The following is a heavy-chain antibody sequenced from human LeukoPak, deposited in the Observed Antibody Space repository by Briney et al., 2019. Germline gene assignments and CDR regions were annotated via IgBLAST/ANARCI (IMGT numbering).Heavy chain of an antibody. D-gene: IGHD6-19*01. Sequence: GGSLRLSCAASTSTFSNYWMSWVRQAPGKGLEWVANIEQHGSETYYVDSVKGRFTISRDNAKNSLYLQMNSLRAEDTAVYYCVRLKRGGWEYFDYWGQGNLVTVSS. V-gene: IGHV3-7*01. J-gene: IGHJ4*02. CDR2: IEQHGSET. CDR3: VRLKRGGWEYFDY. CDR1: TSTFSNYW.